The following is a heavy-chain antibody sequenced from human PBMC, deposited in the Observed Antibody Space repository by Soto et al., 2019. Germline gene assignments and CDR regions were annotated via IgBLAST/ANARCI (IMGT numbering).Heavy chain of an antibody. CDR1: AGSISSSSYY. D-gene: IGHD6-13*01. CDR2: LYYSGST. CDR3: ARHKIAQRFSSSRFDY. J-gene: IGHJ4*02. V-gene: IGHV4-39*01. Sequence: QLQLQDSGPGLVKPSETLSLTCTVSAGSISSSSYYWGWIRQPPGQGLERIGILYYSGSTYYNPFLKSRVTISADTSKNKLALRLGSVTAADTAVYYCARHKIAQRFSSSRFDYWGQGTLVTVSS.